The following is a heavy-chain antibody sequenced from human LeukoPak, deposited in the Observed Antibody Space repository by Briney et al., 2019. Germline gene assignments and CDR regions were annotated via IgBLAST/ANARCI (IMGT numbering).Heavy chain of an antibody. D-gene: IGHD6-13*01. CDR3: ATPPTHSIAAAGML. Sequence: SETLSLTCTVSGGSISSSSYYWGWIRQPPGKGLEWIGSIYYSGSTYYNPSLKSRVTISVDTSKNQFSLKLSSVTAEDTAVYYCATPPTHSIAAAGMLWGQGTLVTVSS. CDR2: IYYSGST. J-gene: IGHJ4*02. CDR1: GGSISSSSYY. V-gene: IGHV4-39*07.